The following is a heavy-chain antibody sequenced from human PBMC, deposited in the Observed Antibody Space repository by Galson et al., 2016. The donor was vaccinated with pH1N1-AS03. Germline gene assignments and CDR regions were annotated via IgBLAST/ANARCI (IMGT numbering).Heavy chain of an antibody. D-gene: IGHD2-8*01. J-gene: IGHJ3*01. CDR3: ARGCCSVPTPCTYGAFDL. CDR1: GGSVSDNNW. CDR2: VYRSGST. Sequence: ETLSLTCAVSGGSVSDNNWWSWVRQPPGKGLEWIGEVYRSGSTNYNPSLKSRVTISLDKSKNQLSLRLTFVTAADTAVYYGARGCCSVPTPCTYGAFDLWGQGTTVTVSS. V-gene: IGHV4-4*02.